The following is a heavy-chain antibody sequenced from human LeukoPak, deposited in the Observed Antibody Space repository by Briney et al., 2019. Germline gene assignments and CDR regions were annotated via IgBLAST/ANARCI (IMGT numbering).Heavy chain of an antibody. CDR3: ARARSLRYFDWLLYYYYYGMDV. J-gene: IGHJ6*02. CDR2: ISAYNGNT. Sequence: GASVKVSCKASGYTFTSYGISWVQQAPGQGLEWMGWISAYNGNTNYAQKLQGRVTMTTDTSTSTAYMELRSLRSDDTAVYYCARARSLRYFDWLLYYYYYGMDVWGQGTTVTVSS. D-gene: IGHD3-9*01. CDR1: GYTFTSYG. V-gene: IGHV1-18*01.